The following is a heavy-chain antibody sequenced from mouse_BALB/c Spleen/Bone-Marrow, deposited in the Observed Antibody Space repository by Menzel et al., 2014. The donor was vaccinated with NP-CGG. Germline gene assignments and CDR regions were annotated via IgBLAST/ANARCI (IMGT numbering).Heavy chain of an antibody. CDR3: AREGGESAGVVS. Sequence: EVQLVESGGGLVQPGGSRKLSCAASGFTFSSFGMHWIRQAPEKGLEWVAYISSGSSTFYYADTVKGRFTVSRDNPKNTLCLHMSGLRAQGTPLCFCAREGGESAGVVSSGHGTTLT. V-gene: IGHV5-17*02. CDR1: GFTFSSFG. D-gene: IGHD2-13*01. CDR2: ISSGSSTF. J-gene: IGHJ2*01.